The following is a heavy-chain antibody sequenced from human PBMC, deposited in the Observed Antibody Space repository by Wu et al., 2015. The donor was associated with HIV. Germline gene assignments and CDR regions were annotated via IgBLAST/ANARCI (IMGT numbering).Heavy chain of an antibody. J-gene: IGHJ6*02. CDR2: IIPISDTT. CDR3: ARGSILEMATASYYYYVMDV. D-gene: IGHD5-24*01. Sequence: QVQLVQSGAEVKKPGSSVKVSCKGSGGTFSSYAISWVRQAPGQGLEWMGGIIPISDTTNYAQRFQGRVTITVDKPTNTAFMELSSLTSEDTAVYYCARGSILEMATASYYYYVMDVWGQGTTVTVSS. CDR1: GGTFSSYA. V-gene: IGHV1-69*14.